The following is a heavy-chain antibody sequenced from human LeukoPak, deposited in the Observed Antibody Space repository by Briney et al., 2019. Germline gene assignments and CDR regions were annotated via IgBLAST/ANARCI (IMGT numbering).Heavy chain of an antibody. CDR2: ISYDGGNK. CDR1: GFTFSGYG. D-gene: IGHD6-13*01. J-gene: IGHJ6*02. Sequence: GRSLRLSCAASGFTFSGYGMHWVRQAPGKGLEWVALISYDGGNKYYADSVKGRFTISRENSKNTLYLQMNSLRADDTAVYYCAKSIAAAATYYYYGIDVWGQGTTVTVSS. CDR3: AKSIAAAATYYYYGIDV. V-gene: IGHV3-30*18.